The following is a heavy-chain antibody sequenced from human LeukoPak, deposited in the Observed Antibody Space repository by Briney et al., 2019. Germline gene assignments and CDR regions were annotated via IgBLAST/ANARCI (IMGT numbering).Heavy chain of an antibody. CDR2: IYYSGST. D-gene: IGHD5-18*01. CDR1: GGSISSSSYY. Sequence: SETLSLTCTVSGGSISSSSYYWGWIRQPPGKGLEWIGSIYYSGSTYYNPSLKSRVTISVDTSKNQFSLKLSSVTAADTAVYYCARGSYIYGYVLDYWGQGTLVTVSS. J-gene: IGHJ4*02. V-gene: IGHV4-39*07. CDR3: ARGSYIYGYVLDY.